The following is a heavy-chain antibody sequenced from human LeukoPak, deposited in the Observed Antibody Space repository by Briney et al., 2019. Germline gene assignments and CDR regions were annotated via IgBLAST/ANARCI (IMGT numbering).Heavy chain of an antibody. CDR1: GFTFSTYT. CDR3: ARVYGDYFHY. J-gene: IGHJ4*02. D-gene: IGHD4-17*01. Sequence: PGGSLRLSCAASGFTFSTYTMNWVRQAPAKGLEWISYISSSSTTIYYADSVKGRFTISRDNAKNSLYLQMNSLRAEDTAVYYCARVYGDYFHYWGQGTLVTVSS. CDR2: ISSSSTTI. V-gene: IGHV3-48*01.